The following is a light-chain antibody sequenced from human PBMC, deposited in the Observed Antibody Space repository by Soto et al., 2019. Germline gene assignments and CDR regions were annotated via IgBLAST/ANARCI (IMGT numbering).Light chain of an antibody. CDR3: QQYNTYLWT. CDR2: KAS. J-gene: IGKJ1*01. CDR1: QSINSW. V-gene: IGKV1-5*03. Sequence: DIKMTQSPSTLSASVGDRVTITFLASQSINSWLAWYQQKPGKAPNLLIYKASTLESGVPSRFSGSGSGTEFTLTISSLQPDDFATYYCQQYNTYLWTFGQGTKVDIK.